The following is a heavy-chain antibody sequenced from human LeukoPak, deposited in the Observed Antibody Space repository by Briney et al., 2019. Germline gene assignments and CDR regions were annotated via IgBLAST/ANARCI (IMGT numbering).Heavy chain of an antibody. D-gene: IGHD2-2*01. V-gene: IGHV3-23*01. Sequence: PGGSLRLSCAASGFNFSNYAMTWVRQAPGKGLEWVSAVTGSSSNTYYADSVKGRFTTSRDNSKNMLYLEMNSLRVEDTAIYYCAKDRSSTTSCSNYWGRGTLVTVSS. CDR3: AKDRSSTTSCSNY. CDR2: VTGSSSNT. CDR1: GFNFSNYA. J-gene: IGHJ4*02.